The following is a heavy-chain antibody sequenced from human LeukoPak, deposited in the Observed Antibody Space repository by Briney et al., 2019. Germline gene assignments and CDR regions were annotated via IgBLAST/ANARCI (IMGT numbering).Heavy chain of an antibody. V-gene: IGHV1-46*01. CDR3: ARAGIAVANY. CDR2: INPSGGST. Sequence: ASVKVSCKASGYTFTSYYMHWVRQAPGAGLEWMGIINPSGGSTSYAQKLLGRVTMNRNTCTSTVYMELSSLRSEDTAVYYCARAGIAVANYWGQGTLVTVSS. CDR1: GYTFTSYY. J-gene: IGHJ4*02. D-gene: IGHD6-19*01.